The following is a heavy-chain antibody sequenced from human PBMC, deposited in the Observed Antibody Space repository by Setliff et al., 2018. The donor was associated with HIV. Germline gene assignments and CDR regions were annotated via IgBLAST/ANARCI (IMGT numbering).Heavy chain of an antibody. D-gene: IGHD6-13*01. CDR3: ARLEKQQRIGGYYFDY. V-gene: IGHV1-69*13. CDR2: IIPMFGAT. Sequence: SVKVSCKASGGTFSGYAISWVRQAPGQGLEWMGGIIPMFGATNYAQKFQGRVAIAADESTSTAYMELSSLRSEDTALYYCARLEKQQRIGGYYFDYWGQGTLVTVSS. CDR1: GGTFSGYA. J-gene: IGHJ4*02.